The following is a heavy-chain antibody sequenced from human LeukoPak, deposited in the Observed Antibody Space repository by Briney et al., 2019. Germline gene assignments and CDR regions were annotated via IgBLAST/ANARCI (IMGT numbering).Heavy chain of an antibody. J-gene: IGHJ3*02. V-gene: IGHV5-51*01. Sequence: GESLKISCKGSGYRFTNYWIGWVRQMPGKGLEWMGIIYPGDSDTRYSPSFQGQVTISADKSISTAYLQWISLKASDTAMYYCAGRVYYYDSRSHAFDIWGQGTMVTVSS. D-gene: IGHD3-22*01. CDR2: IYPGDSDT. CDR1: GYRFTNYW. CDR3: AGRVYYYDSRSHAFDI.